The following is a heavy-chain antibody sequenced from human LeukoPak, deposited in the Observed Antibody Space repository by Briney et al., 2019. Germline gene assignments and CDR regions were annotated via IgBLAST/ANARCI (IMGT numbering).Heavy chain of an antibody. D-gene: IGHD3-10*01. CDR3: AKGQHYGSGSPIDY. CDR1: GFTFSSYS. Sequence: GGSLRLSCAASGFTFSSYSMNWVRQAPGKGLEWVSYISSSSSTMYYADSVKGRFTISRDNAKNSLYLQMNSLRAEDTALYYCAKGQHYGSGSPIDYWGQGTLVTVSS. J-gene: IGHJ4*02. CDR2: ISSSSSTM. V-gene: IGHV3-48*04.